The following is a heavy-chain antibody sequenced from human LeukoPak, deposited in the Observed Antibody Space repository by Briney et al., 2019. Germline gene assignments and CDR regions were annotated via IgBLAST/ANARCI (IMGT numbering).Heavy chain of an antibody. V-gene: IGHV3-7*04. CDR3: ARVDSGTSGSFDY. Sequence: GGSLRLSCAASGFSLSNYWRSWVRQVPGKGLEWVANIKQDGGEKYYVDSVKGRFTISRDNAKNSLYLQLNSLRAEDTAVYYCARVDSGTSGSFDYWGQGTLVTVSS. D-gene: IGHD3-10*01. CDR1: GFSLSNYW. J-gene: IGHJ4*02. CDR2: IKQDGGEK.